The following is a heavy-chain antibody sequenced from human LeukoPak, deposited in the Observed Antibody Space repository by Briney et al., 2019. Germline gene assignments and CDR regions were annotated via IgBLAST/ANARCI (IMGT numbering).Heavy chain of an antibody. Sequence: NPSETLSLTCTVSGGSMTYYFWSWVRQPAGKGLEWIGRIYTNDNSNYNPSLKSRVTMSIDTSKNQFSLRLRSVTAADTAIYYCARESTTLGSPYYFDFWGPGTWVTVSP. V-gene: IGHV4-4*07. CDR2: IYTNDNS. D-gene: IGHD1/OR15-1a*01. J-gene: IGHJ4*02. CDR1: GGSMTYYF. CDR3: ARESTTLGSPYYFDF.